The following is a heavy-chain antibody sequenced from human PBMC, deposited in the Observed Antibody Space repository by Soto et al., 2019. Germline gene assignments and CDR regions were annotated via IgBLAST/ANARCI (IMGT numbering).Heavy chain of an antibody. D-gene: IGHD3-10*01. Sequence: SETLSLTCTVSGGSISSSSYYWGWIRQPPGKGLEWIGSIYYSGSTYYNPSLKSRVTISVDTSKNQFSLKLSSVTAADTAVYYCARHIPPVPMVRGVIWWFDPWGQGTLVTVSS. CDR3: ARHIPPVPMVRGVIWWFDP. V-gene: IGHV4-39*01. CDR2: IYYSGST. J-gene: IGHJ5*02. CDR1: GGSISSSSYY.